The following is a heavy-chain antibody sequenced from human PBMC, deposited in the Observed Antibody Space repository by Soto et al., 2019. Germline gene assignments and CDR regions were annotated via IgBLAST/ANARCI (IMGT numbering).Heavy chain of an antibody. CDR2: INHSGST. CDR3: ARVGKIYCSSTSCYETVYYYYYYGMDV. Sequence: SETLSLTCAVYGGSFSGHYWSWIRQPPGKGLEWIGEINHSGSTNYNPSLKSRVTISVDTSKNQFSLKLSSVTAADTAVYYCARVGKIYCSSTSCYETVYYYYYYGMDVWGQGTTVIVSS. D-gene: IGHD2-2*01. V-gene: IGHV4-34*01. J-gene: IGHJ6*02. CDR1: GGSFSGHY.